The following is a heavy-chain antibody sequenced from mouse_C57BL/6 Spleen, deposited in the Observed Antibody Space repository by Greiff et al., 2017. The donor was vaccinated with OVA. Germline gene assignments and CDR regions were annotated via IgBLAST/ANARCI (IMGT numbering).Heavy chain of an antibody. CDR1: GFSLTSYG. V-gene: IGHV2-2*01. CDR2: IWSGGST. Sequence: VKLVESGPGLVQPSQSLSITCTVSGFSLTSYGVHWVRQSPGKGLEWLGVIWSGGSTDYNAAFISRLSISKDNSKSQVFFKMNSLQADDTAIYYCARAGTTSMIKNYFDYWGQGTTLTVSS. CDR3: ARAGTTSMIKNYFDY. D-gene: IGHD2-4*01. J-gene: IGHJ2*01.